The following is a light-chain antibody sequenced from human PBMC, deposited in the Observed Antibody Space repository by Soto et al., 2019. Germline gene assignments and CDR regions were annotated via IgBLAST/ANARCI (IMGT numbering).Light chain of an antibody. CDR2: GDS. CDR3: SSYTSISTYV. Sequence: QSVLTQPPSVSGAPGQRVTISCTGSSSNIGAGYGVHWYIQLPGTAPKLLVYGDSNRPSGVPDRFSGSKSDTSASLAITGLQAEDEADYYCSSYTSISTYVFGTGTKLTVL. J-gene: IGLJ1*01. CDR1: SSNIGAGYG. V-gene: IGLV1-40*01.